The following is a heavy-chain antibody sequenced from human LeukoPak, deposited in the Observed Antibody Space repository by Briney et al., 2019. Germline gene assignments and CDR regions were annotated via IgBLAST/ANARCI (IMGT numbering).Heavy chain of an antibody. CDR1: GFTFSSYA. CDR2: IGGSGVST. Sequence: PGGSLRLSCVCSGFTFSSYAMIWVRQAPGKGLEWVSGIGGSGVSTYYADSVKGRFTISRDNAKNTLYLQMNSLRAEDTAVYYCARGRPYYDFWSGYYSPKGNWFDPWGQGTLVTVSS. V-gene: IGHV3-23*01. CDR3: ARGRPYYDFWSGYYSPKGNWFDP. D-gene: IGHD3-3*01. J-gene: IGHJ5*02.